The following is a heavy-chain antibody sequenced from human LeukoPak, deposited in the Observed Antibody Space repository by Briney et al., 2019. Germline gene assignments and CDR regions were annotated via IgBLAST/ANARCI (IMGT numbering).Heavy chain of an antibody. J-gene: IGHJ4*02. V-gene: IGHV4-30-2*01. CDR1: GGSISSGGYS. D-gene: IGHD6-13*01. Sequence: PSQTLSLTCAVSGGSISSGGYSWSWIRQPPGKGLEWIGYIYHSGSTYYNPSLKSRVTISVDRSKNQFSLKLSSVTAADTAVYYCARLYDHSWYGFDYCGQGTLVTVSS. CDR2: IYHSGST. CDR3: ARLYDHSWYGFDY.